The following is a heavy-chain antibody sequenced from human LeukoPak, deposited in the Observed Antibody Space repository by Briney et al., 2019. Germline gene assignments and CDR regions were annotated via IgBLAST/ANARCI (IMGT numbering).Heavy chain of an antibody. Sequence: PGRSLRLSCAASGFTFNSYGMHRVRQAPGKGLEWVAVISYDGSNKYYADSVKGRFTISRDNSKNTLYLQMNSPRAEDTAVYYCAKDSPDCSGGSCYPGYFDYWGQGTLVTVSS. CDR1: GFTFNSYG. J-gene: IGHJ4*02. CDR2: ISYDGSNK. V-gene: IGHV3-30*18. CDR3: AKDSPDCSGGSCYPGYFDY. D-gene: IGHD2-15*01.